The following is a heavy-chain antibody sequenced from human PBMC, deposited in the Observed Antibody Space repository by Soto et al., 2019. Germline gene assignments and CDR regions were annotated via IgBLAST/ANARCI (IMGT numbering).Heavy chain of an antibody. D-gene: IGHD4-17*01. CDR3: TLSYGDSYYYYYGMDV. CDR1: GFSFSRYT. CDR2: IHPGDSDT. Sequence: EMQLVQSGAEVKKSGESLKISCVGSGFSFSRYTVGWVRQVPGKGLEWMGVIHPGDSDTIYSPSFQGQVTISAHKSISTAYLQWSSLKASDTAMYYCTLSYGDSYYYYYGMDVWGQGTTVTVSS. V-gene: IGHV5-51*01. J-gene: IGHJ6*02.